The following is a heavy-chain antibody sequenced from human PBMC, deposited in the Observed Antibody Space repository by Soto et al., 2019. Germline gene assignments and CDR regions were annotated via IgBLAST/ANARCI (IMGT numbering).Heavy chain of an antibody. J-gene: IGHJ4*01. Sequence: VQLVESGGGVVQPGRSLRLSCAASGFTFSDYAMHWVRQAPGKGLEWVAVVSHDGRNTHYADSVKGRFTISRDSSKNTDTLKKTRLRPKHTAVYYCAERERPWRVSSDYNYWGHGALVTVPS. CDR1: GFTFSDYA. D-gene: IGHD6-19*01. CDR3: AERERPWRVSSDYNY. CDR2: VSHDGRNT. V-gene: IGHV3-30*03.